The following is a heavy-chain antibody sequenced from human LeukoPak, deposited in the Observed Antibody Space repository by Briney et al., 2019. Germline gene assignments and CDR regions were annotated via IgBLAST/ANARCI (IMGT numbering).Heavy chain of an antibody. V-gene: IGHV4-38-2*01. D-gene: IGHD3-3*01. Sequence: PSETLSLTCAVSGYSISSGYYWGWIRQPPGKGLEWIGSIYHSGSTYYNPSLKSRVTISVDTSKNQFSLKLSSVTAADTAVYYCARLSFLGVAHPSCWGQGTLVTVSS. CDR1: GYSISSGYY. CDR3: ARLSFLGVAHPSC. J-gene: IGHJ4*02. CDR2: IYHSGST.